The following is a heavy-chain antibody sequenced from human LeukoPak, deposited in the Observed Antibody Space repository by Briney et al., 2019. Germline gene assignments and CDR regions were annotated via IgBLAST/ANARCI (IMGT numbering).Heavy chain of an antibody. CDR2: ISGSGGST. CDR1: GFTFSSYV. V-gene: IGHV3-23*01. CDR3: AKVGSVLRFLEWLLYFDY. Sequence: GGSLRLSCAASGFTFSSYVMSWVRQAPGKGLEWVSAISGSGGSTYYADSVKGRFTVSRDNSKNTLYLQMNSLRAEDTAVYYCAKVGSVLRFLEWLLYFDYWGQGTLVTVSS. J-gene: IGHJ4*02. D-gene: IGHD3-3*01.